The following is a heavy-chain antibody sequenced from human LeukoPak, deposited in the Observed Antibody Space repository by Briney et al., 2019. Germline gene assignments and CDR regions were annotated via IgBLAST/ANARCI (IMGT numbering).Heavy chain of an antibody. D-gene: IGHD3-3*01. V-gene: IGHV5-51*01. J-gene: IGHJ4*02. Sequence: GESLKISCKGSGYSFTSYWIGWVRQPPGKGLEWMGIIYPGDSDTRYSPSFQGQVTISADKSISTAYLQWSSLKASDTAMYYCARRAYYDFWSGYYPYYFDYWGQGTLVTVSS. CDR1: GYSFTSYW. CDR2: IYPGDSDT. CDR3: ARRAYYDFWSGYYPYYFDY.